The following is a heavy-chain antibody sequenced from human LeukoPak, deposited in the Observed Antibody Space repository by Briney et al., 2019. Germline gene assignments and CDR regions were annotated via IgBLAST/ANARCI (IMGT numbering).Heavy chain of an antibody. CDR2: ISYDGSNK. V-gene: IGHV3-30-3*01. CDR1: GFTFNTYA. D-gene: IGHD5-18*01. Sequence: PGGSLRLSCAASGFTFNTYAMHWVRQAPGKGLEWVAVISYDGSNKYYADSVKGRFTISRDNSKNTLYLQMNSLRAEDTAVYYCARDRVPSGYSYGYDYWGQGTLVTVSS. CDR3: ARDRVPSGYSYGYDY. J-gene: IGHJ4*02.